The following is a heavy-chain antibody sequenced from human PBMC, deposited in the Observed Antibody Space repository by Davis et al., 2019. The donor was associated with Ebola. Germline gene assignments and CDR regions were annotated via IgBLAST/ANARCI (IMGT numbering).Heavy chain of an antibody. Sequence: GESLKISCEGSGFTFTDYWITWVRQMPGKGLEWVGRIDPSDSYTSYGPSFQGHVIITADKSISTAFLQWGSLEASDTATYYCARRLYDASGDYYFLDVWGKGTTVTVSS. CDR2: IDPSDSYT. CDR1: GFTFTDYW. J-gene: IGHJ6*03. CDR3: ARRLYDASGDYYFLDV. V-gene: IGHV5-10-1*01. D-gene: IGHD3-22*01.